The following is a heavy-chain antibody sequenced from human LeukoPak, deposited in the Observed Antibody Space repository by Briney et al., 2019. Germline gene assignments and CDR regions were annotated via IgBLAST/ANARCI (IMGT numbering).Heavy chain of an antibody. V-gene: IGHV3-7*01. CDR2: IKQDGSEK. D-gene: IGHD3-22*01. CDR3: ARGSYYYDSSGYSY. J-gene: IGHJ4*02. Sequence: GGSLRLSCAASGFTFSSYWMSWVRQAPGKGLEWVANIKQDGSEKYYVDSVKGRFTISRDNAKNSLYLQMNSLRAEDTAVYYCARGSYYYDSSGYSYWGQGTLVTVSS. CDR1: GFTFSSYW.